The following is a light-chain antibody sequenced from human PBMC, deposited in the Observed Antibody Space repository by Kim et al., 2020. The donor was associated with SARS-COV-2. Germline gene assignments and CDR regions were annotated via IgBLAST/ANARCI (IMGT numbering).Light chain of an antibody. V-gene: IGKV3-20*01. J-gene: IGKJ4*01. Sequence: EIVLTQSPGTLSLSPGERAILSCRASQAVSNRYLAWYQQRPGQAPRLLIYGASTRATGISDRFIGSGSGTEFTLTISRLEPEDSAVYHCHQYAASFTFGGGTKVDIK. CDR2: GAS. CDR3: HQYAASFT. CDR1: QAVSNRY.